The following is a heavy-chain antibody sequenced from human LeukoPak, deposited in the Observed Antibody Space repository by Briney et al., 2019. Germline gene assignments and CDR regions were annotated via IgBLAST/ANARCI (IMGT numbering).Heavy chain of an antibody. CDR3: ARARSWLDP. J-gene: IGHJ5*02. CDR2: INPSGGST. V-gene: IGHV1-46*01. Sequence: ASVKVSCKASGYTFTSYYMHWVRQAPGQGLEWMGIINPSGGSTSYAQKFQGRVTMTRDTSISTAYMELSRLRSDDTAVYYCARARSWLDPWGQGTLVTVSS. CDR1: GYTFTSYY. D-gene: IGHD1-14*01.